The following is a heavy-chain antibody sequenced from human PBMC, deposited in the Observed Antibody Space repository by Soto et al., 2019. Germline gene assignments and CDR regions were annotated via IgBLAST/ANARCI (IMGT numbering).Heavy chain of an antibody. CDR3: VRRHGGHYSEAGGD. CDR1: GFTYDDYA. D-gene: IGHD3-16*01. V-gene: IGHV3-9*01. Sequence: EVQVVESGGGLVQPGRSLRLSCAASGFTYDDYAMHWVRQAPGKGLEWVSGISWNSGSVGYADSVQGRFTITRDNAKKCLYLPTNALRPKGTALYYCVRRHGGHYSEAGGDWCQGNLVTVSS. J-gene: IGHJ4*02. CDR2: ISWNSGSV.